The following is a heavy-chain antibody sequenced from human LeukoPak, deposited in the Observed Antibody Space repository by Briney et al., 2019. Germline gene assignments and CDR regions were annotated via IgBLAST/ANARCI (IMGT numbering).Heavy chain of an antibody. V-gene: IGHV4-59*08. J-gene: IGHJ4*02. Sequence: SETLSLTCTVSGGSISSDYWSWIRRPPGKGLEWIGYIYYSGSTNYNPSLKSRVTISVDTSKNHFSLNLSSVTAADTAVYYCARGGGYYDSSGPFAYWGQGTLVTVSS. CDR3: ARGGGYYDSSGPFAY. D-gene: IGHD3-22*01. CDR1: GGSISSDY. CDR2: IYYSGST.